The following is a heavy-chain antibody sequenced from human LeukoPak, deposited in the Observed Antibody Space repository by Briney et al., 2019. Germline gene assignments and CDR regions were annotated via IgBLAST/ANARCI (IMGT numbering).Heavy chain of an antibody. D-gene: IGHD3-10*01. J-gene: IGHJ3*02. CDR2: INPNSGGT. V-gene: IGHV1-2*02. Sequence: GASVKVSCKASGYSFTGYYMHWVRQAPGQGLEWMGWINPNSGGTNYAQKFQGRVTMTRDTSISTAYMELSRLRSDDTAVYYCAREYYYGSGSYYHAFDIWGQGTMVTVSS. CDR3: AREYYYGSGSYYHAFDI. CDR1: GYSFTGYY.